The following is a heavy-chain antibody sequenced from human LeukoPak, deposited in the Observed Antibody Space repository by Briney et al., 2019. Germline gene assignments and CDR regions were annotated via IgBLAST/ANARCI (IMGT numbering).Heavy chain of an antibody. CDR1: GFTFSSYE. CDR3: ARGNYCSGGSCYQTASFDY. CDR2: ISSSGSTI. J-gene: IGHJ4*02. Sequence: GGSLRLSCAASGFTFSSYEMNWVRQAPGKGLEWVSYISSSGSTIYYADSVKGRFTISRDNAKNSLYLQMNSLRAEDAAVYYCARGNYCSGGSCYQTASFDYWGQGALVTVSS. D-gene: IGHD2-15*01. V-gene: IGHV3-48*03.